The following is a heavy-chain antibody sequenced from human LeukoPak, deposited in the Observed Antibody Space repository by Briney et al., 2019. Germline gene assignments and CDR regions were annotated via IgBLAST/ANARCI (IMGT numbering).Heavy chain of an antibody. J-gene: IGHJ3*01. CDR1: GFTFKNFW. CDR3: ARDRGGAESHGFDAFDL. V-gene: IGHV3-7*01. CDR2: IKQDGGDK. Sequence: GGSLRLLCSPSGFTFKNFWMNWVRQAPGKGLEGVANIKQDGGDKLHVDSVKGRFTISRDNAKNSLYLQMNSLRVDDTAVYYCARDRGGAESHGFDAFDLWGQGTIVTVSS. D-gene: IGHD2-15*01.